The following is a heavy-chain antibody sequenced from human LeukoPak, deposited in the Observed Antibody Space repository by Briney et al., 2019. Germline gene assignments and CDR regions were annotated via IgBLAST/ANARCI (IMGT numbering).Heavy chain of an antibody. Sequence: SETLSLTCTVSGGSISSGGYYWSWIRQHPGKGLEWIGYIYHSGSTYYNPSLKSRVTISVDTSKNQFSLKLSSVTAADTAVYYCARVLPSSGCHDYWGQGTLVTVSS. V-gene: IGHV4-31*03. CDR1: GGSISSGGYY. CDR2: IYHSGST. J-gene: IGHJ4*02. D-gene: IGHD6-19*01. CDR3: ARVLPSSGCHDY.